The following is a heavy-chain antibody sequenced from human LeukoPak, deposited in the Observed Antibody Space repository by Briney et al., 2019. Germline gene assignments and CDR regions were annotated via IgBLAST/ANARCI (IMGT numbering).Heavy chain of an antibody. CDR3: ARHYYYGSGSYSFDAFDI. CDR2: IYPGDSDT. D-gene: IGHD3-10*01. V-gene: IGHV5-51*01. J-gene: IGHJ3*02. CDR1: GYSFTSYW. Sequence: GESLKISCKGSGYSFTSYWIGWVRQMPGKRLEWMGIIYPGDSDTRYSPSFQGQATISADKSISTAYLQWSSLKASDTAMYYCARHYYYGSGSYSFDAFDIWGQGTMVTVSS.